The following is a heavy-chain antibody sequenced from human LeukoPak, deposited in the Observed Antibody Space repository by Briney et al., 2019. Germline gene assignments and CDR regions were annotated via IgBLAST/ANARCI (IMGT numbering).Heavy chain of an antibody. V-gene: IGHV4-59*01. J-gene: IGHJ3*02. CDR3: ARGSYYYDSSGYPI. D-gene: IGHD3-22*01. CDR2: IYYSGST. CDR1: GGSISSYY. Sequence: PSETLSLTCTVSGGSISSYYWSWIRQPPGKGLEWLGYIYYSGSTNYNPSLKSRVTISVDTSKNQFSLKLSSVTAADTAVYYCARGSYYYDSSGYPIWGQGTMVTVSS.